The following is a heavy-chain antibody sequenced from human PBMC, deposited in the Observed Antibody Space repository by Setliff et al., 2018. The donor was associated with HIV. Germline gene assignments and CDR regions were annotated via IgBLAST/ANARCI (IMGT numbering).Heavy chain of an antibody. J-gene: IGHJ3*02. Sequence: GGSLRLSCAASGFTVSSNDMSWVRQAPGKGLEWVSVIYSGGNTYYADSVKGRFTISRDNSKNILYLQMNSLRAEDTAVYYCARALWWSDAFDIWGQGTMVTVSS. D-gene: IGHD2-21*01. CDR2: IYSGGNT. V-gene: IGHV3-53*01. CDR1: GFTVSSND. CDR3: ARALWWSDAFDI.